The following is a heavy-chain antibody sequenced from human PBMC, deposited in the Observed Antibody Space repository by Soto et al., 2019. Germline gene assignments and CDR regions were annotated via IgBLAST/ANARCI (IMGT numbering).Heavy chain of an antibody. CDR1: GFTFSSYG. CDR2: INSDGSST. D-gene: IGHD4-17*01. CDR3: ARDTVTIDY. V-gene: IGHV3-74*01. Sequence: GRSLRLSCASAGFTFSSYGMHWVRQAPGKGLVWVSRINSDGSSTSYADSVKGRFTISRDNAKNTLYLQMNSLRAEDTAVYYCARDTVTIDYWGQGTLVTVSS. J-gene: IGHJ4*02.